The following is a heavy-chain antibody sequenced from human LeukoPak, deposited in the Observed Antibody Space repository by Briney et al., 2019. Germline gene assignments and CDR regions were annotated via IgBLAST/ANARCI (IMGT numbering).Heavy chain of an antibody. D-gene: IGHD6-13*01. CDR1: GGSIGSSSYC. CDR3: ASHSSSWSPNWFDP. Sequence: SETLSLTCTVSGGSIGSSSYCWGWIRQPPGKGLEWIGSTYYSGSTYYNPSLRSRVTISVDTSKNQFSLKLSSVTAADTAVYYCASHSSSWSPNWFDPWGQGTLVTVSS. CDR2: TYYSGST. J-gene: IGHJ5*02. V-gene: IGHV4-39*07.